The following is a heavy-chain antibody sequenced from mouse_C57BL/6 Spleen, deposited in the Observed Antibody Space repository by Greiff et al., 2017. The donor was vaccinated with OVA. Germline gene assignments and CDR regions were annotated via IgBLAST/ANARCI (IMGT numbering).Heavy chain of an antibody. CDR1: GYTFTSYW. CDR3: ARGGGTVVPYWYFDV. V-gene: IGHV1-64*01. J-gene: IGHJ1*03. Sequence: QVQLQQPGAELVTPGASVKLSCTASGYTFTSYWMHWVQQRPGQGLEWIGMIHPNSGSTNYNEKFKSKATLTVDTSSSTAYMQLSSLTSEDSAVYDCARGGGTVVPYWYFDVWGTGTTVTVSS. D-gene: IGHD1-1*01. CDR2: IHPNSGST.